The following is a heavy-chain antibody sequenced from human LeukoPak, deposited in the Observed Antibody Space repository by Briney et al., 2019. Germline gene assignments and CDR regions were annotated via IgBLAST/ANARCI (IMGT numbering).Heavy chain of an antibody. V-gene: IGHV3-23*01. CDR3: AKVVRTIGNFDY. CDR1: GFTFTNYA. CDR2: ISGSGGNT. J-gene: IGHJ4*02. D-gene: IGHD3-3*01. Sequence: GGSLRLSCAASGFTFTNYAMNWVRQAPGKGLEGVSSISGSGGNTYYADSVKGRFTISRDNSEDTLYMQMNSLRGEDTAFYYCAKVVRTIGNFDYWGQGTLVAVSS.